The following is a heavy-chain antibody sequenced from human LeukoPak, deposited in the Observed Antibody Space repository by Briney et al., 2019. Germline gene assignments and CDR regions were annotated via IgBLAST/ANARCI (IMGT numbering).Heavy chain of an antibody. D-gene: IGHD5-18*01. V-gene: IGHV3-21*01. CDR3: ARDRRYSYGYYP. CDR1: GFTFSSYS. CDR2: ISSSSSYI. J-gene: IGHJ5*02. Sequence: GGSLRLSCAASGFTFSSYSMNWVRQAPGKGLEWVSSISSSSSYIYYADSVKGRFTIYRDNAKNSMYLKMNSLRAEDTAVYYCARDRRYSYGYYPCGQGTLVTVSS.